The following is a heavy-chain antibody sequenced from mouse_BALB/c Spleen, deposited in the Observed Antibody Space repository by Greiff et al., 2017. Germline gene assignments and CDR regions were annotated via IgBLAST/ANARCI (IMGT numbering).Heavy chain of an antibody. V-gene: IGHV1-80*01. CDR2: IYPGDGDT. CDR3: ARSRLAYAMDY. Sequence: QVQLQQSGAELVRPGSSVKISCKASGYAFSSYWMNWVKQRPGQGLEWIGQIYPGDGDTNYNGKFKGKATLTADKSSSTAYMQLSSLTSEDSAVYFCARSRLAYAMDYWGQGTSVTVSS. CDR1: GYAFSSYW. D-gene: IGHD3-1*01. J-gene: IGHJ4*01.